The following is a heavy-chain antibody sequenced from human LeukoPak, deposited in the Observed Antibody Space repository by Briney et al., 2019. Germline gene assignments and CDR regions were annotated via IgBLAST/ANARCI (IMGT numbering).Heavy chain of an antibody. Sequence: SVKVSCKASGYTFTSYDINWVRQATGQGLEWMGWMNPNSGNTGYAQKFQGRVTMTRNTSISTAYMELSSLRSEDTAAYYCARLVIAAAGTKVDYWGQGTLVTVSS. CDR3: ARLVIAAAGTKVDY. J-gene: IGHJ4*02. CDR1: GYTFTSYD. D-gene: IGHD6-13*01. V-gene: IGHV1-8*01. CDR2: MNPNSGNT.